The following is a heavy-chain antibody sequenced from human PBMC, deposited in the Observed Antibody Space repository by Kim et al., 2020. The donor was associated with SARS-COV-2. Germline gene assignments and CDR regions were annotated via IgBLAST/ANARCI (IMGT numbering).Heavy chain of an antibody. V-gene: IGHV3-30-3*01. J-gene: IGHJ2*01. CDR3: AREEQDWNYEAWYFDL. CDR2: ISYDGSNK. Sequence: GGSLRLSCAASGFTFSSYAMHWVRQAPGKGLEWVAVISYDGSNKYYADSVKGRFTISRDNSKNTLYLQMNSLRAEDTAVYYCAREEQDWNYEAWYFDLWGRGTLVTVSS. D-gene: IGHD1-7*01. CDR1: GFTFSSYA.